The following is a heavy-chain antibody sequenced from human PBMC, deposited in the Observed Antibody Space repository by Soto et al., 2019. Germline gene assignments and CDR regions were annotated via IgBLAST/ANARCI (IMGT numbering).Heavy chain of an antibody. J-gene: IGHJ6*02. Sequence: EVQLLESGGGLVQPGGSLRLSCAAAGFTFSNYALTWVRQSPGKGLEWVSTFSGSGGSTYYADSVRGRFTISRDNSKNTLFRQMNSLRVEDTAIYSCAREWTGDTCPCLDVWGQGTTVSVSS. CDR1: GFTFSNYA. D-gene: IGHD5-12*01. CDR3: AREWTGDTCPCLDV. CDR2: FSGSGGST. V-gene: IGHV3-23*01.